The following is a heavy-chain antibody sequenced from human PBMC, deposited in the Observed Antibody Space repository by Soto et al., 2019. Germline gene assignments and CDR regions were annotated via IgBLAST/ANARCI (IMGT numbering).Heavy chain of an antibody. CDR1: GYTFTSYD. CDR3: ATGYQRLFDLDV. Sequence: ASVKVSCKASGYTFTSYDINWVRQATGQGLEWMGWMNPNSGNTGYAQKFQGRVTMTRNTSISTAYMELSSLRSEDTAVYYCATGYQRLFDLDVWGQWTTVTVSS. J-gene: IGHJ6*02. CDR2: MNPNSGNT. V-gene: IGHV1-8*01. D-gene: IGHD2-2*01.